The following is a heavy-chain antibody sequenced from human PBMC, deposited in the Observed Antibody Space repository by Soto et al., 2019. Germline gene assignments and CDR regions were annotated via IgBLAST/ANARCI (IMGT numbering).Heavy chain of an antibody. CDR2: TGSGTGPG. V-gene: IGHV1-69*06. CDR3: ARRDSGGFFRFFDS. D-gene: IGHD2-15*01. Sequence: SVKVSCKASGVSLSTNPISWVRQAPGQGLEWMGGTGSGTGPGNNAQKFQGRLTVTADKSTSTVYMELTNLSSEDTAVYYCARRDSGGFFRFFDSWGQGTLVTVSS. J-gene: IGHJ4*02. CDR1: GVSLSTNP.